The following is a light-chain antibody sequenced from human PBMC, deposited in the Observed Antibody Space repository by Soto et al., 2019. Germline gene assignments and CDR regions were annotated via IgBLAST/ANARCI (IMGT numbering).Light chain of an antibody. CDR2: DVS. V-gene: IGKV3-20*01. CDR1: QSVTSY. Sequence: EIVLTQTPATLSLSPGERATLSCRASQSVTSYLAWYQQKPGQAPRLLIYDVSNRATGIPDRFSGSGSGTDFTLTISRLEHEDFAVYYRQQYGSSGTFGHGTKVDIK. CDR3: QQYGSSGT. J-gene: IGKJ1*01.